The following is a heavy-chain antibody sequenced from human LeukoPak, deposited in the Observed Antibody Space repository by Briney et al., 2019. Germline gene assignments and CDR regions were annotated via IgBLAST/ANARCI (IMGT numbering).Heavy chain of an antibody. J-gene: IGHJ3*02. D-gene: IGHD4-17*01. CDR2: ISYTGST. Sequence: PSETLSLTCIVSGGSITRHYWSWIRQSRGKGLDWISYISYTGSTRYNPSFQSRVTISLDTSKTHFSLKLTSVTAADTAVYYCARLLNNDNAGDPDTFDMWGPGTMVTVSS. CDR1: GGSITRHY. V-gene: IGHV4-59*11. CDR3: ARLLNNDNAGDPDTFDM.